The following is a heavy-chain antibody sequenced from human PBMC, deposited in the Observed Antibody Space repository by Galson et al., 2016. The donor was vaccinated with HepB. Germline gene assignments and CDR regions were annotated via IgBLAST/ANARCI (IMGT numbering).Heavy chain of an antibody. V-gene: IGHV3-74*01. CDR3: ARDGGLGTPFDC. CDR2: IRND. D-gene: IGHD1-7*01. Sequence: SLRLSCAASGFTFSSYWIHWVRQAPGKGLEWVSHIRNDETTSVIGRFTISRDNAKNTLYLEMNSLRAEDTAVYYCARDGGLGTPFDCWGQGTLVTVSS. J-gene: IGHJ4*02. CDR1: GFTFSSYW.